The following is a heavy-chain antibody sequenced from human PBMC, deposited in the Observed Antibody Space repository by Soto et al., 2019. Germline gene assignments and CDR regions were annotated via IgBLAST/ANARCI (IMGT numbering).Heavy chain of an antibody. J-gene: IGHJ6*02. V-gene: IGHV1-18*01. CDR2: ISAYNGNT. Sequence: ASVKVSCKASGYTFTSYGISWVRQAPGQGLEWMGWISAYNGNTNYAQKLQGRVTMTTDTSTSTAYRELRSVRSDDTAVYYCASRSVVVAAAELRRHYYYYGMDVWGQGTKVTVSS. D-gene: IGHD2-2*01. CDR3: ASRSVVVAAAELRRHYYYYGMDV. CDR1: GYTFTSYG.